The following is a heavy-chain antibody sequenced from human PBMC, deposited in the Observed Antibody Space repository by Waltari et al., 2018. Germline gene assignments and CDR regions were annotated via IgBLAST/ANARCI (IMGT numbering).Heavy chain of an antibody. CDR2: IYYTGST. Sequence: VQLQESGPSLLKTSETLSLICPVSGGSISGFYWSWVRQPPGKGLDLIGYIYYTGSTKFNPSLMSRVTMSVDTSKNQFSLKLSSVTAADTAFYYCARGGGGDWEWFDPWGQGTLVTVSS. V-gene: IGHV4-59*01. D-gene: IGHD2-21*02. CDR1: GGSISGFY. J-gene: IGHJ5*02. CDR3: ARGGGGDWEWFDP.